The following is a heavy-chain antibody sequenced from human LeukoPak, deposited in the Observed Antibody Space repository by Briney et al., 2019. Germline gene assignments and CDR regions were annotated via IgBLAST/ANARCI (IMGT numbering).Heavy chain of an antibody. V-gene: IGHV4-59*01. CDR1: GGSIISYY. CDR2: IYYSGGT. CDR3: ARAADYDILTGYYSPRHYSDY. Sequence: SAALSLTCTVSGGSIISYYWSWSRPPPGEGRGGSGYIYYSGGTNYNPSLQRRVTISVDTSKNQFSLNLSYVAAADTAVYYCARAADYDILTGYYSPRHYSDYWGQGTLVTVSS. D-gene: IGHD3-9*01. J-gene: IGHJ4*02.